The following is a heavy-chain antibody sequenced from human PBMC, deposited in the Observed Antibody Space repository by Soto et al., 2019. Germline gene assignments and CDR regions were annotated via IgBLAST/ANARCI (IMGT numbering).Heavy chain of an antibody. J-gene: IGHJ6*02. CDR2: ISSSSIYI. V-gene: IGHV3-21*02. CDR3: ARDYIPARFPYYGMDV. CDR1: GFTFSSYS. Sequence: EVQLVESGGGLVKPGGSLRLSCVGSGFTFSSYSMNWVRQAPGKGLEWVSFISSSSIYIYYTDSVKGRFTISRDSAKNSLYLQMNSLRAEDSAVYYCARDYIPARFPYYGMDVWGQGTTVTVSS. D-gene: IGHD6-6*01.